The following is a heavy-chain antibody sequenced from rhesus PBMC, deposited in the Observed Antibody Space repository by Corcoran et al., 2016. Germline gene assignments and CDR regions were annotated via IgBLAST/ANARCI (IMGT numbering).Heavy chain of an antibody. D-gene: IGHD6-31*01. CDR2: IFGNSADT. CDR1: GGSISDSYY. CDR3: ARDGPAATGYYFDY. Sequence: QVQLQESGPGLMKPSETLSLTCAVSGGSISDSYYWSWIRQPPGKGLEWIGSIFGNSADTYSNPSLKSRVTISKDTSKSQFFLKLTSVTAADTAVYYCARDGPAATGYYFDYWGQGVLVTVSS. J-gene: IGHJ4*01. V-gene: IGHV4S9*01.